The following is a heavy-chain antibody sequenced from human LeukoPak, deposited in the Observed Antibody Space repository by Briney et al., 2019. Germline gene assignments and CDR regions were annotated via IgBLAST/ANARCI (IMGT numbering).Heavy chain of an antibody. CDR2: ISAYNGNT. CDR3: ARDLRSGLSFYYFDY. V-gene: IGHV1-18*01. Sequence: ASVKVSCKASGGTFSSYAISWVRQAPGQGLEWMGWISAYNGNTNYAQKLQGRVTMTTDTSTNTAYMELRSLRSDDTAVYYCARDLRSGLSFYYFDYWGQGTLVTVSS. J-gene: IGHJ4*02. D-gene: IGHD2-15*01. CDR1: GGTFSSYA.